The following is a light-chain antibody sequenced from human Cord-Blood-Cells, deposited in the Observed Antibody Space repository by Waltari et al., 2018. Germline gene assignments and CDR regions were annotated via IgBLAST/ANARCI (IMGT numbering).Light chain of an antibody. Sequence: VICMTQSPSLLSASTGDRVTISCRMSQGIISYLAWYQQKPGKAPELLIYAASTLQSGVPSRFSGSGSGTDFTLTISCLQSEDFATYYCQQYYSFPRTFGQGTKVEIK. CDR1: QGIISY. J-gene: IGKJ1*01. CDR3: QQYYSFPRT. V-gene: IGKV1D-8*03. CDR2: AAS.